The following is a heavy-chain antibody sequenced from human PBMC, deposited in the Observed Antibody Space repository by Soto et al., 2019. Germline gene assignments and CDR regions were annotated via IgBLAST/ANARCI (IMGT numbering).Heavy chain of an antibody. V-gene: IGHV3-74*01. CDR1: GFTFSNHW. J-gene: IGHJ6*02. Sequence: EVQLVESGGGLVQPGGSLRLSCAAAGFTFSNHWIHWVRQAPGKGLVWVSRINGDGTGTFYADSVRGRFAISRDNAENTVDRQRSILRAEDTAVYYCARGIQYRYGMDVWGQGTTVTVSS. D-gene: IGHD5-18*01. CDR2: INGDGTGT. CDR3: ARGIQYRYGMDV.